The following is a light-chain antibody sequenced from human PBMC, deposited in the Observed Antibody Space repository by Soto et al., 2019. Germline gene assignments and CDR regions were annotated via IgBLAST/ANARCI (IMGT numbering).Light chain of an antibody. CDR3: HQRGSWPRGT. J-gene: IGKJ1*01. V-gene: IGKV3-11*01. Sequence: EIVLTQSPGTLSLSPGERATLSCRASQSVGTDYLAWYQLKPGQAPRLIIFGASARATGIPARFTGSGSGTTFSLPISSLEPADFVVYYCHQRGSWPRGTFGQGTKVDIK. CDR1: QSVGTDY. CDR2: GAS.